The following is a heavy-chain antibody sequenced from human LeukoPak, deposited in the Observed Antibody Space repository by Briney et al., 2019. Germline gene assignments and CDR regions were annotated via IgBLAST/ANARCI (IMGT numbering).Heavy chain of an antibody. CDR1: GFTFSSNG. J-gene: IGHJ4*02. V-gene: IGHV3-30*02. D-gene: IGHD4-17*01. CDR2: IRYDGSNK. Sequence: GGSLRLSCVASGFTFSSNGMHWVRQAPGKGLEWVAFIRYDGSNKYYADSVKGRFTISRDNSKNTLYPQMNSLRAEDTAVYYCAKPTRMTTVTSYYFDYWGQGTLVTVSS. CDR3: AKPTRMTTVTSYYFDY.